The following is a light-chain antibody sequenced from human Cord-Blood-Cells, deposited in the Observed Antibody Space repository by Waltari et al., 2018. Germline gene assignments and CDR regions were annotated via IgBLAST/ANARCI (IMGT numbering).Light chain of an antibody. J-gene: IGLJ2*01. CDR1: SSDGGGYNS. CDR2: DVS. Sequence: QSALTQPRPVSGSPGQSVTIPCTGTSSDGGGYNSVSWYQQHPGKAPKLMIYDVSKRPSGVPDRFSGSKSGNTASLTISGLQAEDEADYYCCSYAGSYTLVFGGGTKLTVL. V-gene: IGLV2-11*01. CDR3: CSYAGSYTLV.